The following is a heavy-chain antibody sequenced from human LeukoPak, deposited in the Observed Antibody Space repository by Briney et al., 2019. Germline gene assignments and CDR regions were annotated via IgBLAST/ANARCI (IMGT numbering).Heavy chain of an antibody. CDR1: GYTFTSYG. V-gene: IGHV1-18*01. CDR2: ISAYNGNT. Sequence: ASVKVSCKASGYTFTSYGINWVRQAPGQGLEWMGWISAYNGNTNYAQELQGRVTMTTDTSTSTAYMELRSPRSDDTAVYYCARGAYYYGPGSYWIDYWGQGTLVTVSS. CDR3: ARGAYYYGPGSYWIDY. D-gene: IGHD3-10*01. J-gene: IGHJ4*02.